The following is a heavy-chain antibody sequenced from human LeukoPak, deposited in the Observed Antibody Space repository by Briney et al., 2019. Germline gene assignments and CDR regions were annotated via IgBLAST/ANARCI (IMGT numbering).Heavy chain of an antibody. Sequence: ASVKVSCKASGYTFTSYDINWVRQATGQGLEWMGWMNPNSGTTGYAQKFQGRVTMTRNTSISTAYMELSSLRSEDTAVYYCARAPTRYYDFWSGYYKRRNYYYMDVWGKGTTVTVSS. D-gene: IGHD3-3*01. CDR3: ARAPTRYYDFWSGYYKRRNYYYMDV. CDR2: MNPNSGTT. CDR1: GYTFTSYD. V-gene: IGHV1-8*01. J-gene: IGHJ6*03.